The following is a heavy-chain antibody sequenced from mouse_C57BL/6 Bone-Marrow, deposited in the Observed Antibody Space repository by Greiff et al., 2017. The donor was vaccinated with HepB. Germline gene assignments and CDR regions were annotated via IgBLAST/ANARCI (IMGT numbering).Heavy chain of an antibody. Sequence: VQLQQSGPELVKPGASVKISCKASGYTFTDYYMNWVKQSHGKSLEWIGDINPNNGGTSYNQKFKGKATLTVDKSSSTAYMELRSLTSEDSAVYYCSYDGYYGAYWGQGTLVTVSA. CDR1: GYTFTDYY. D-gene: IGHD2-3*01. CDR3: SYDGYYGAY. CDR2: INPNNGGT. V-gene: IGHV1-26*01. J-gene: IGHJ3*01.